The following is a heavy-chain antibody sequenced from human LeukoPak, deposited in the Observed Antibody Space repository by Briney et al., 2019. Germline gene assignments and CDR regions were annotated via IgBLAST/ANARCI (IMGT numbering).Heavy chain of an antibody. Sequence: PGGSLRLSCAASGFTFTSYAMSWVRQAPGKGLEWVSALSHSATATYYADSVKGRFTISRDNSKNTLYLQMYNLRAEDTAVYYCAKDTLFWGPTGQFDYWGQGTLVTVSS. CDR1: GFTFTSYA. D-gene: IGHD7-27*01. CDR2: LSHSATAT. CDR3: AKDTLFWGPTGQFDY. V-gene: IGHV3-23*01. J-gene: IGHJ4*02.